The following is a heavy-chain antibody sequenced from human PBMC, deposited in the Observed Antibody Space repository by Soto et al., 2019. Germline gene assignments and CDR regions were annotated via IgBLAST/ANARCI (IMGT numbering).Heavy chain of an antibody. CDR2: IGTNGSPM. V-gene: IGHV3-48*03. D-gene: IGHD4-17*01. Sequence: EVQLVQSGGGLVQPGRSLRLSCAASGFVFSLYEMNWVRQAPGKGLEWVAFIGTNGSPMHVADSVQGRFTISRDNAKNLLYLRMNVLRVEDTAVYYCARDLYGDFGHFDYWGQGSLVTVS. J-gene: IGHJ4*02. CDR3: ARDLYGDFGHFDY. CDR1: GFVFSLYE.